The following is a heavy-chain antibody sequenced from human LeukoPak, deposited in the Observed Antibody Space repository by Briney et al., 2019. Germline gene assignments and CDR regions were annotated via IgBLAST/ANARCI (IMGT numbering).Heavy chain of an antibody. D-gene: IGHD3-9*01. J-gene: IGHJ4*02. Sequence: PGGSLRLSCAASGLTFSDYYMSWIRQAPGKGLEWVSYISSSGSTIYYADSVKGRFTISRDNAKNSLYLQMNSLRAEDTAVYYCARDSVRYFGSYIDYWGQGTLVTVSS. CDR3: ARDSVRYFGSYIDY. CDR1: GLTFSDYY. V-gene: IGHV3-11*01. CDR2: ISSSGSTI.